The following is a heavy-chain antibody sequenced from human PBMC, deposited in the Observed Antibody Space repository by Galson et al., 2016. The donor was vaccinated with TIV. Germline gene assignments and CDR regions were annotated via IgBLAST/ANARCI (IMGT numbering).Heavy chain of an antibody. CDR1: GNIFTRDY. CDR3: IRDLGRLRDF. D-gene: IGHD7-27*01. V-gene: IGHV1-46*03. CDR2: IDPTYGGT. Sequence: SVKVSCKASGNIFTRDYAHWVRQAPGQGLEWMGVIDPTYGGTTFAQKFQALVTMTRDTSTSTVYMEVSGLKSDDTAVYYCIRDLGRLRDFWGQGTLVTVSS. J-gene: IGHJ4*02.